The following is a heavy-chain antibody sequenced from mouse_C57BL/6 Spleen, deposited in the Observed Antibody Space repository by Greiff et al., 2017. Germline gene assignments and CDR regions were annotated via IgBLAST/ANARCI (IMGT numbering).Heavy chain of an antibody. V-gene: IGHV5-6*01. CDR1: GFTFSSYG. CDR3: ARHGKRDYFDY. CDR2: ISSGGSYT. D-gene: IGHD2-1*01. Sequence: EVQLVEPGGDLVKPGGSLKLSCAASGFTFSSYGMSWVRQTPDKRLEWVATISSGGSYTYYPDSVKGRFTISRDNAKNTLYLQMSSLKSEDTAMYYCARHGKRDYFDYWGQGTTLTVSS. J-gene: IGHJ2*01.